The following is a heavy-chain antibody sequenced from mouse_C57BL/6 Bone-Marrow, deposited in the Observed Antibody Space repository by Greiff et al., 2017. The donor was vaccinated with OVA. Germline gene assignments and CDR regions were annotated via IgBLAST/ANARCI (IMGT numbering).Heavy chain of an antibody. V-gene: IGHV1-26*01. CDR2: INPNNGGT. Sequence: EVQLQQSGPELVKPGASVKISCKASGYTFTDYYMNWVKQSPGKSLEWIGDINPNNGGTSYNQKFKGKATLTVDKSSSTAYMELRSLTSEDAAVYYCAREGWAMDYWGQGTSVTVSS. D-gene: IGHD2-3*01. CDR1: GYTFTDYY. J-gene: IGHJ4*01. CDR3: AREGWAMDY.